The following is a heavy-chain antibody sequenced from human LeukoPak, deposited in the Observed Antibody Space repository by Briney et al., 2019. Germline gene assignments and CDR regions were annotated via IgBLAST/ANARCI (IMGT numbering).Heavy chain of an antibody. V-gene: IGHV1-69*05. CDR3: ARGRGYSGYDPFDY. D-gene: IGHD5-12*01. Sequence: GASAKVSCKASGGTFSSYAISWVRQAPGQGLEWMGGIIPIFGTANYAQKFQGRVTMTRDTSISTAYMELSRLRSDDTAVYYCARGRGYSGYDPFDYWGQGTLVTVSS. J-gene: IGHJ4*02. CDR2: IIPIFGTA. CDR1: GGTFSSYA.